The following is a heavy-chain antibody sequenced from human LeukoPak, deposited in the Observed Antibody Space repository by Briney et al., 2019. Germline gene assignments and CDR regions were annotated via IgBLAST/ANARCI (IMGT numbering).Heavy chain of an antibody. CDR3: ASALYDYAERGY. CDR2: IKSDGSST. CDR1: GFTFSSYW. Sequence: PGGSLRLSCAASGFTFSSYWMHWVRQAPGKGLVWVTRIKSDGSSTTYADSVKGRFTISRDHAKNTLYLQMNSLRAEDTAVYYCASALYDYAERGYWGQGTLVTVSS. D-gene: IGHD3-16*01. J-gene: IGHJ4*02. V-gene: IGHV3-74*01.